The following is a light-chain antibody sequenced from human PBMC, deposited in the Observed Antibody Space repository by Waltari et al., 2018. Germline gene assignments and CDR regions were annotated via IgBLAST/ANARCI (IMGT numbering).Light chain of an antibody. J-gene: IGKJ3*01. CDR1: ENIMTY. Sequence: DIWMAKSPSPLSASLGARVPVSCRASENIMTYLNWYQHKPGSAPKLLISSASKLQGGVPSRFSGSGSGTDFTLTISGLQPVDFATYYCQQSYSVPFTFGPGTSVDLK. V-gene: IGKV1-39*01. CDR2: SAS. CDR3: QQSYSVPFT.